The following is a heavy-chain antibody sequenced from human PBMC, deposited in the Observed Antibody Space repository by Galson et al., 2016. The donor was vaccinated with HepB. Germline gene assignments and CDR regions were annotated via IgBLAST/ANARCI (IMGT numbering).Heavy chain of an antibody. D-gene: IGHD2-2*01. CDR2: ISWDGGII. CDR3: AKDYSASWFLDY. Sequence: SLRLSCAASGFIFEDYTMHWVRQAPGKGLEWVSLISWDGGIIHYADSVKGRFAISRDNSKNALYLQIDSLRTEDGALYYCAKDYSASWFLDYWGQGTLVTVSS. V-gene: IGHV3-43*01. J-gene: IGHJ4*02. CDR1: GFIFEDYT.